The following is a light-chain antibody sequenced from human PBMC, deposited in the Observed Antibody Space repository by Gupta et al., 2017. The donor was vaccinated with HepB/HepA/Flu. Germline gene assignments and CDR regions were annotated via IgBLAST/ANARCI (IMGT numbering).Light chain of an antibody. Sequence: SSELTPDPAVSVALGQTVRITCQGDSLRSYYASWYQQKPGQAPVLVIYGKNNRPSGIPDRFSGSSSGNTASLTITGAQAEDEADYYCNSRDSSGNHLLFGGGTKLTVL. CDR1: SLRSYY. CDR3: NSRDSSGNHLL. J-gene: IGLJ3*02. V-gene: IGLV3-19*01. CDR2: GKN.